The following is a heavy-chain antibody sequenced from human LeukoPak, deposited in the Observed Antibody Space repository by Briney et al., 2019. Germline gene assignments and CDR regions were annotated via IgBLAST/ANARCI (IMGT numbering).Heavy chain of an antibody. V-gene: IGHV3-53*01. CDR1: GFTVSSNY. CDR2: AYSGGST. Sequence: GGSLRLSCAASGFTVSSNYMSWLRQAPAKGLAGVSVAYSGGSTYYADSVKGRFTISRDNSKNTLYLQMNSLRADDTAVYYCAREVIAVAGYFDYWGQGTLVTVSS. J-gene: IGHJ4*02. CDR3: AREVIAVAGYFDY. D-gene: IGHD6-19*01.